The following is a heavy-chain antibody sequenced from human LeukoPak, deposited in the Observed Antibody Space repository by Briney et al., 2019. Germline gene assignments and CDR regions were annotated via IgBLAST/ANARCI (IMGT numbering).Heavy chain of an antibody. Sequence: SETLSLTCTVSGGSISSYYWSWIRQPPGKGLEWIGYIYYSGSTNYNPSLKSRVTISVDTSKNQFSLKLSSVTAADTAVYYCARGRLAARGGAFDIWGQGTMVTVSS. CDR2: IYYSGST. J-gene: IGHJ3*02. D-gene: IGHD6-6*01. CDR1: GGSISSYY. CDR3: ARGRLAARGGAFDI. V-gene: IGHV4-59*01.